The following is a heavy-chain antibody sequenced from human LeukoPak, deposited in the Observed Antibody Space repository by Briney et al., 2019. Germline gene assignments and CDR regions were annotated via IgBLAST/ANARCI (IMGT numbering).Heavy chain of an antibody. CDR2: IFSSGST. Sequence: SETLSLTCTVSGGSITGYYWSWIRQPPGKGLEWVGYIFSSGSTHYNPFLKSRVTISLDTSKSQFSLKLISVTASDTAVYYCARLTKFLTTYYPTPWGQGTLVTVSS. CDR1: GGSITGYY. V-gene: IGHV4-59*08. CDR3: ARLTKFLTTYYPTP. D-gene: IGHD2/OR15-2a*01. J-gene: IGHJ5*02.